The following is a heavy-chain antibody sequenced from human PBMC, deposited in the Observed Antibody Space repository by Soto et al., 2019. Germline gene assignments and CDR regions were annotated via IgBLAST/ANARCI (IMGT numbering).Heavy chain of an antibody. D-gene: IGHD3-9*01. V-gene: IGHV4-31*03. J-gene: IGHJ5*02. CDR1: GGSISSGGYY. CDR3: ARVDYDILAGLNWFDP. CDR2: IYYSGST. Sequence: PSETLSLTCTVSGGSISSGGYYWSWIRQHPGKGLEWIGYIYYSGSTYYNPSLKSRVTISVDTSKNQFSLKLSSVTAADTVVFYCARVDYDILAGLNWFDPWGQGTLVTVS.